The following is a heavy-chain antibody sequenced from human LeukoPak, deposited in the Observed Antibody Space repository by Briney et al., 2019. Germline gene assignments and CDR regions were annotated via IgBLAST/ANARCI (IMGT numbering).Heavy chain of an antibody. CDR3: AKRPRGNYLDPFDY. J-gene: IGHJ4*02. V-gene: IGHV3-23*01. Sequence: GGSLRLSCAASGFTFSDYYMSWIRQAPGKGLEWVSGISGSGGSTYYADSVKGRFTISRDNSKNRLYLQMNSLRAEDTAVYYCAKRPRGNYLDPFDYWGQGTLVTVSS. D-gene: IGHD3-10*01. CDR2: ISGSGGST. CDR1: GFTFSDYY.